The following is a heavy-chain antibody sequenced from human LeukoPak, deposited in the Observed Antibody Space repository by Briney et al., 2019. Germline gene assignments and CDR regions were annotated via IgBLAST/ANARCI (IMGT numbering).Heavy chain of an antibody. J-gene: IGHJ3*02. V-gene: IGHV1-69*05. CDR1: GGTFSSYA. D-gene: IGHD3-22*01. Sequence: ASVKVSCKASGGTFSSYAISWVRQAPGQGLEWMGRIIPIFGTANYAQKFQGRVTITTDESTSTAYMELSSLRSEDTAVYYCARGRTYYYDSSGYGAIDIWGQGTMVTVSS. CDR2: IIPIFGTA. CDR3: ARGRTYYYDSSGYGAIDI.